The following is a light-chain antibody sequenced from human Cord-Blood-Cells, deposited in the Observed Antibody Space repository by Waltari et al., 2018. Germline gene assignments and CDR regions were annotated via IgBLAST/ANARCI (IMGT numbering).Light chain of an antibody. J-gene: IGLJ3*02. CDR1: SRDVGGYNL. Sequence: QSALTQPAPVSGSPGQSITISCTGTSRDVGGYNLVSWYQQHPGKAPKLMIYEGSKRPSGVSNRFSGSKSGNTASLTISGLQAEDEADYYCCSYAGSSTWVFGGGTKLTVL. V-gene: IGLV2-23*01. CDR2: EGS. CDR3: CSYAGSSTWV.